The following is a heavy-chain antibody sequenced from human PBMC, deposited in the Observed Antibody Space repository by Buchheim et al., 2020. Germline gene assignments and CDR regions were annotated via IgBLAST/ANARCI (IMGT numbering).Heavy chain of an antibody. J-gene: IGHJ4*02. CDR3: AKGPYSSSWTFFDY. CDR1: GFTFDDYX. CDR2: ISWDGGST. Sequence: EVQLVESGGVVVQPGGSLRLSCAASGFTFDDYXMHWVRQAPGKGLEWVSLISWDGGSTYYADSVKGRFTLSRDNSKNSLYMQMNSLRAEDTALYYCAKGPYSSSWTFFDYWGQGTL. D-gene: IGHD6-13*01. V-gene: IGHV3-43D*03.